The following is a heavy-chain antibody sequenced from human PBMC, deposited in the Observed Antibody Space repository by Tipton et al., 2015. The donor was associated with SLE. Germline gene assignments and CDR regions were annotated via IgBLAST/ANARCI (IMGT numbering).Heavy chain of an antibody. CDR1: GGSFSGYY. CDR3: ARFYPERPNWYFDL. CDR2: INHSGST. D-gene: IGHD1-1*01. V-gene: IGHV4-34*01. Sequence: QLVQSGAEVKPSETLSLTCAVYGGSFSGYYWSWIRQPPGKGLEWIGEINHSGSTNYNPSLKSRVTISVDTSKNQFSLKLSSVTAADTAVYYCARFYPERPNWYFDLWGRGPLVTVSS. J-gene: IGHJ2*01.